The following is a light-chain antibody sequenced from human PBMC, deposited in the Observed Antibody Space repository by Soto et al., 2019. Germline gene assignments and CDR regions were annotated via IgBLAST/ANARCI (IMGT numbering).Light chain of an antibody. J-gene: IGKJ1*01. Sequence: AIQVTQSPSYLSASVGDRVTITCRASQGIRNELGWYQQKPGKAPKLLIYRASTLQGGVPARFSGSGSGTDFTLTISSLQPEDFATYYCLQDGAYPRTFGQGTKVEIK. CDR3: LQDGAYPRT. V-gene: IGKV1-6*01. CDR2: RAS. CDR1: QGIRNE.